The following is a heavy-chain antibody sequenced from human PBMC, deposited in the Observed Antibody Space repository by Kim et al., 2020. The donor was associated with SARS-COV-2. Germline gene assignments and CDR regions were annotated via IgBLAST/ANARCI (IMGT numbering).Heavy chain of an antibody. CDR3: LVVATTFDY. CDR2: IYYSGST. Sequence: SETLSLTCTVSGGSISSSSYYWGWIRQPPGKGLEWIGSIYYSGSTYYNLSLKSRVTISVDTSKNQFSLKLSSVTAADTAVYYCLVVATTFDYWGQGTLVTVSS. D-gene: IGHD5-12*01. V-gene: IGHV4-39*01. J-gene: IGHJ4*02. CDR1: GGSISSSSYY.